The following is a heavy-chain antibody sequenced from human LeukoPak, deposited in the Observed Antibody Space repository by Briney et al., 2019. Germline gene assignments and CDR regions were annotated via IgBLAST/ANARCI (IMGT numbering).Heavy chain of an antibody. V-gene: IGHV3-74*01. D-gene: IGHD2-15*01. J-gene: IGHJ4*02. CDR3: VIDLGDYNDF. CDR2: INTQATYT. CDR1: GITFSSYW. Sequence: GGSLRLSCAVSGITFSSYWMHWVRQDPGRGLLWVSRINTQATYTNYADSVKGRFTISRDNAKNTLYLQMSSLRADDTAVYYCVIDLGDYNDFWGQGTLVSVSS.